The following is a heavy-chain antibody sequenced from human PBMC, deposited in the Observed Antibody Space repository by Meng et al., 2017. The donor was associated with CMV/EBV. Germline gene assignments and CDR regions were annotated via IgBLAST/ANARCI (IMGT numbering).Heavy chain of an antibody. D-gene: IGHD6-13*01. V-gene: IGHV4-39*07. CDR1: GGSISSISFY. J-gene: IGHJ4*02. CDR3: ARDGYGALGFDF. Sequence: SETLSLTCTVSGGSISSISFYWGWIRQPPGKGLEWIGSIYYRGSTFYNSSLKSRVTMSVDTSKNRFSLKLSSVTAADTAVYYCARDGYGALGFDFWGQGTLVTVSS. CDR2: IYYRGST.